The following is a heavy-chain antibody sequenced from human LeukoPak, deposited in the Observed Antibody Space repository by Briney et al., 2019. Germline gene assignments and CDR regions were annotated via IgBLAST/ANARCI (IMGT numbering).Heavy chain of an antibody. J-gene: IGHJ4*02. Sequence: GGSPRLSCAASGFTFSSYSMSWVRQAPGKGLEWVSSISGSSTYIYYAGSVKGRFTISRDNAKNSLYLQMNSLRAEDTAVYYCARDPYRTDAVYWGQGTLVTVSS. CDR1: GFTFSSYS. CDR2: ISGSSTYI. V-gene: IGHV3-21*01. D-gene: IGHD1-1*01. CDR3: ARDPYRTDAVY.